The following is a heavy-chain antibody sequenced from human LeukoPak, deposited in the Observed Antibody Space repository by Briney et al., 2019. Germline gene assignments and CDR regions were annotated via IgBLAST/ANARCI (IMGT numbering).Heavy chain of an antibody. V-gene: IGHV1-46*01. J-gene: IGHJ3*01. CDR3: ARGGDGGNPLDAFDL. D-gene: IGHD4-23*01. CDR2: INPSGGST. Sequence: ASVKVSCKVSGYTLTELSMHWVRQAPGQGLEWMGIINPSGGSTSYAQKFQGRVTMTRDTSTSTVYMELSSLRSEDTAVYYCARGGDGGNPLDAFDLWGQGTMVTVSS. CDR1: GYTLTELS.